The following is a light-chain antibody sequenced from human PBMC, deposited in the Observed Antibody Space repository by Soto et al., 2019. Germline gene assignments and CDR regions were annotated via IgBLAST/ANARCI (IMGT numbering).Light chain of an antibody. J-gene: IGKJ5*01. Sequence: VLTQSPETLSLGQGVEVTVCCRASQSIHTSLAWYQPKPGQPPRLVVYDSTPRATGVPDRFGGSMSGTEYTLTTNNLESEDLAVYYCQQHIVWPPITFGQGTRLEIK. CDR3: QQHIVWPPIT. V-gene: IGKV3-11*01. CDR2: DST. CDR1: QSIHTS.